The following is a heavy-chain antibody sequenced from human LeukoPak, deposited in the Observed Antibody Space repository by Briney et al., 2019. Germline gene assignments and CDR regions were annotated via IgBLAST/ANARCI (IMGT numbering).Heavy chain of an antibody. CDR1: GASIRNYY. CDR3: AREIATSGGNSRALDY. D-gene: IGHD4-23*01. Sequence: PSETLSLTCTVSGASIRNYYWNWIRQPPGKGLEWIGHIYNRGSTKYNPSLQSRVTISVDTSKHQFSLKLSSVTAADTAVYYCAREIATSGGNSRALDYWGLGTLVTVSS. V-gene: IGHV4-59*01. CDR2: IYNRGST. J-gene: IGHJ4*02.